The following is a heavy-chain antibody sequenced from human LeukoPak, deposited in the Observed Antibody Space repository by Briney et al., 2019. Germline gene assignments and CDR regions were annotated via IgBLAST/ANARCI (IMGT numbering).Heavy chain of an antibody. CDR2: IYSGGST. Sequence: PGGSLRLSCAASGFTVSSNYMSWVRQAPGKGLEWVSVIYSGGSTYYADSVKGRFTISRDNSKNTLYLQMNSLRVEDTAVYYCAKDETDIVVIPAATTLAAAGADFDYWGQGTLVTVSS. V-gene: IGHV3-53*05. D-gene: IGHD2-2*01. J-gene: IGHJ4*02. CDR1: GFTVSSNY. CDR3: AKDETDIVVIPAATTLAAAGADFDY.